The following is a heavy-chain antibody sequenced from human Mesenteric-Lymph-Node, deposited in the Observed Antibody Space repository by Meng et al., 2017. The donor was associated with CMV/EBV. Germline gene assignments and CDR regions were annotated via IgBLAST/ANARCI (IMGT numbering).Heavy chain of an antibody. CDR1: GFTFSSYD. V-gene: IGHV3-13*01. J-gene: IGHJ5*02. CDR3: ARDKIGGLQAHNWLDP. CDR2: IGTAGDT. Sequence: GESLKISCAASGFTFSSYDMHWVRQATGKGLEWVSAIGTAGDTYYPGSVKGRFTISRDSSKNTLYLQMNSLRPEDTAVYYCARDKIGGLQAHNWLDPWGQGTLVTVSS. D-gene: IGHD3-16*01.